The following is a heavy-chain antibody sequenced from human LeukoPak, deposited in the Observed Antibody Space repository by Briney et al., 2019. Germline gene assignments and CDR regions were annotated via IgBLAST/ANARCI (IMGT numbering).Heavy chain of an antibody. J-gene: IGHJ4*02. CDR3: AKKGGFTYGDPFDY. CDR2: ISSGGGST. CDR1: GFTFSSYW. D-gene: IGHD5-18*01. Sequence: GGSLRLSCAASGFTFSSYWMSWVRQAPGKGLEWVSAISSGGGSTYYPDSVKGRFTISRDNSRNTLYLQMNSLRAEDTAVYHCAKKGGFTYGDPFDYWGQGTLVTVSS. V-gene: IGHV3-23*01.